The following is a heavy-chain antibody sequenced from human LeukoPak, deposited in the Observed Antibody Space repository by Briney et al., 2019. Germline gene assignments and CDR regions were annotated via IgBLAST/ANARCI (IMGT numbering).Heavy chain of an antibody. CDR2: IYYSGST. Sequence: PSETLSLTCTVSGGSVSSGSYYWSWIRQPPGKGLEWIGYIYYSGSTNYNPSLKSRVTISVDTSKSQFSLKLSSVTAADTAVYYCARGYDFWSGYYGAYWFDPWGQGTLVTVSS. D-gene: IGHD3-3*01. V-gene: IGHV4-61*01. CDR1: GGSVSSGSYY. J-gene: IGHJ5*02. CDR3: ARGYDFWSGYYGAYWFDP.